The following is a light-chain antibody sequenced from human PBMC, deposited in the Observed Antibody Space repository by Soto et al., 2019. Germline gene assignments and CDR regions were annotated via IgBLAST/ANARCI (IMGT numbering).Light chain of an antibody. V-gene: IGKV1-5*03. CDR3: QHYNSYSEA. CDR1: QTISSW. Sequence: DIQMTQSPSTLSGSVGDRVTITCRASQTISSWLAWYQQKPGKAPKLLIYKASTVKSGVPSRFSGSGSGTEFALTISSLQPDDFATYYCQHYNSYSEAFGQETKEQIK. J-gene: IGKJ1*01. CDR2: KAS.